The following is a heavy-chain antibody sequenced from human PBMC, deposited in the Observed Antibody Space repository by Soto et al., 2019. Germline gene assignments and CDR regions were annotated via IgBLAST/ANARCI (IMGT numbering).Heavy chain of an antibody. V-gene: IGHV3-33*01. CDR2: VRHDGSNI. J-gene: IGHJ4*02. CDR1: GFTFSGYG. Sequence: GGSLRLSCGATGFTFSGYGMHRGRQDPGKGLAWVAVVRHDGSNIPYAEFVKGRFTISRDNSKDTLDLQMNSLRAEDTAVYYCVRYGEGSRHSYGFFDYWGQGTLVTVSS. CDR3: VRYGEGSRHSYGFFDY. D-gene: IGHD3-10*01.